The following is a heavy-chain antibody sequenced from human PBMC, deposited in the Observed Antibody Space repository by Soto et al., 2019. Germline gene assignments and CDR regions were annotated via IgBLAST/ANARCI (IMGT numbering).Heavy chain of an antibody. CDR1: GGSISSGGYY. J-gene: IGHJ4*02. V-gene: IGHV4-31*03. CDR3: AREVLGYCSGGSCQMGVDY. Sequence: SETLSLTCTVSGGSISSGGYYWSWTRQHPGKGLEWIGYIYYSGSTYYNPSLKSRVTISVDTSKNQFSLKLSSVTAADTAVYYCAREVLGYCSGGSCQMGVDYWGQGTLVTVSS. D-gene: IGHD2-15*01. CDR2: IYYSGST.